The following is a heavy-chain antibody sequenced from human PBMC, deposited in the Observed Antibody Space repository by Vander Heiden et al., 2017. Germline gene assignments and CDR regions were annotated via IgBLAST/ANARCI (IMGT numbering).Heavy chain of an antibody. CDR2: IGTAGDT. V-gene: IGHV3-13*01. J-gene: IGHJ6*02. Sequence: EVQLVESGGGLVQPGGSLRLSCAASGLTFSSYALHWVRQATGKGLEWVSAIGTAGDTYYPGSVKGRFTISRENAKNSLYLQMNSLRAGDTAVYYCARSGYYYYGMDVWGQGTTVTVSS. CDR1: GLTFSSYA. CDR3: ARSGYYYYGMDV. D-gene: IGHD6-25*01.